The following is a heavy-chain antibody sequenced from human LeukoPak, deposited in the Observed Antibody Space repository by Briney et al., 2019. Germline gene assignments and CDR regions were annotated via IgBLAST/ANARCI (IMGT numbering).Heavy chain of an antibody. J-gene: IGHJ5*02. Sequence: GGSLRLSCAASGFTFSSYSMNWVRQAPGKGLEWVSSISSSSYIYYADSVKGRFTISRDNAKNSLYLQMNSLRAEDTAVYYCAREHYYGSGSPNWFDPWGQGTLVTVSS. CDR1: GFTFSSYS. V-gene: IGHV3-21*01. CDR3: AREHYYGSGSPNWFDP. CDR2: ISSSSYI. D-gene: IGHD3-10*01.